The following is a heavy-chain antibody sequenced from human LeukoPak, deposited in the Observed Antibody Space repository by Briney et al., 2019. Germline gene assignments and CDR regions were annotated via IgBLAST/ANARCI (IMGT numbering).Heavy chain of an antibody. V-gene: IGHV3-33*01. Sequence: GGSLRLSCAASGFNFNTYGMHWVRQTPGKGLEWVAVIWHDGSDEYCADSVKGRFTISRDNSKSLVYLQMDSLRDEDTAVYYCAGEVVRDVSGVDYTWLDPWGQGTLVFVSA. J-gene: IGHJ5*02. CDR3: AGEVVRDVSGVDYTWLDP. CDR2: IWHDGSDE. D-gene: IGHD2-8*01. CDR1: GFNFNTYG.